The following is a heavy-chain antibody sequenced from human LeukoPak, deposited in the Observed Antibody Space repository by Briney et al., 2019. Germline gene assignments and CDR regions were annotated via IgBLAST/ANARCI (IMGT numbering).Heavy chain of an antibody. J-gene: IGHJ4*02. D-gene: IGHD4-23*01. Sequence: GGSLRLSCTASGFTFGDYAMSWFRQAPRKGLEWVGFIRSKAYGGTTEYAASVKGRFTISRDDSKSIAYLQMNSLKTEDTAVYYCTRDYGGNAYWGQGTLVTVSS. CDR2: IRSKAYGGTT. V-gene: IGHV3-49*03. CDR1: GFTFGDYA. CDR3: TRDYGGNAY.